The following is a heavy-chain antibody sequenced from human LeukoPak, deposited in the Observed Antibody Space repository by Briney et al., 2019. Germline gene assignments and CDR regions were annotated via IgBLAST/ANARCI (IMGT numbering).Heavy chain of an antibody. CDR1: GGSISSYY. CDR3: ARLRDYGDYGDYFDY. Sequence: SETLFLTCTVSGGSISSYYWSWIRQPPGKGLEWIGYIYYSGSTNYNPSLKSRVTISVDTSKNQFSLKLSSVTAADTAVYYCARLRDYGDYGDYFDYWGQGTLVTVSP. D-gene: IGHD4-17*01. V-gene: IGHV4-59*01. CDR2: IYYSGST. J-gene: IGHJ4*02.